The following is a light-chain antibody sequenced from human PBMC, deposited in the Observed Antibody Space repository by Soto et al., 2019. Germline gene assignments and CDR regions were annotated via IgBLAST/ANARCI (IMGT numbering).Light chain of an antibody. J-gene: IGKJ2*01. CDR2: AAS. Sequence: DIQMTQSPSSMSASDGDRVTITCQATQDINNYLNWYQQKPGKAPKLLIYAASNLETGVPSRFSVSGSGTDFTLTISSLQTADIGTYYCQHYYNLPPTFGQGTKLQIK. V-gene: IGKV1-33*01. CDR3: QHYYNLPPT. CDR1: QDINNY.